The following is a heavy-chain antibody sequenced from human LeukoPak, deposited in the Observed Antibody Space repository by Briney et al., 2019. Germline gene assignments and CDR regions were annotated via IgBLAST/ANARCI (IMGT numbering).Heavy chain of an antibody. Sequence: SGTLSLTCAVSGGSISSSNWWSWVRQPPGKGLEWIGEIYHSGSTSYNPSLKSRVTISVDKSKNQFSLKLSSVTAADTAVYYCARVTVYGLTGYYGAFDIWGQGTMVTVSS. V-gene: IGHV4-4*02. CDR2: IYHSGST. CDR1: GGSISSSNW. CDR3: ARVTVYGLTGYYGAFDI. D-gene: IGHD3-9*01. J-gene: IGHJ3*02.